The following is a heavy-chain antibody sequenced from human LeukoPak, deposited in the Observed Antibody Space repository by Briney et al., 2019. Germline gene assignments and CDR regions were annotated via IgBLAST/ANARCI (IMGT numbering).Heavy chain of an antibody. CDR3: ARATIFYPLHDAFDI. D-gene: IGHD3-3*01. CDR1: GVSFSGYY. Sequence: PSETLSLTCAVYGVSFSGYYWSWLRQPPGKGLEWIGEINHSGSTNYNPSLKSRVTISVDTSKNQFSLKLSSVTAADTAVYYCARATIFYPLHDAFDIWGQGTMVTVSS. CDR2: INHSGST. V-gene: IGHV4-34*01. J-gene: IGHJ3*02.